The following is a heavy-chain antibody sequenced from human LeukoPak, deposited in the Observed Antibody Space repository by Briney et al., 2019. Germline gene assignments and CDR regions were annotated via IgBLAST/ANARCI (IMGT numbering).Heavy chain of an antibody. D-gene: IGHD1-26*01. CDR2: ISTSSSYI. CDR1: GFTFSSYW. J-gene: IGHJ4*02. CDR3: ASARYSEN. V-gene: IGHV3-21*01. Sequence: GGSLRLSCAASGFTFSSYWMSWVRQAPGKGLEWVSSISTSSSYIYYADSVKGRFTISRDNAKNSLYLQMNSLRAEDTAVYYCASARYSENWGQGTLVTVSS.